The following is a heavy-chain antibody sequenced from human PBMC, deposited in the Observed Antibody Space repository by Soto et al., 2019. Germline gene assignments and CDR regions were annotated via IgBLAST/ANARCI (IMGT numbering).Heavy chain of an antibody. CDR2: ISYDERNK. D-gene: IGHD3-16*01. V-gene: IGHV3-30*03. Sequence: GGSLRLSCAASGFTFSDYGMHWVRQAPGKGLEWVAVISYDERNKYYADSVKGRFTISRDNSKNTLYLQMNSLRAEDTAMYYCASTNYDLWGMDVWGQGTTVTVSS. CDR3: ASTNYDLWGMDV. J-gene: IGHJ6*02. CDR1: GFTFSDYG.